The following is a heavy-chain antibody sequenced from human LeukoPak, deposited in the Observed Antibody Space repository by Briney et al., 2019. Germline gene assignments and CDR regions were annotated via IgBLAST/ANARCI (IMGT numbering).Heavy chain of an antibody. Sequence: ASVKVSCKASGYTFTGYYMHWVRQAPGQGLEWMGWINPNSGGTNYAQKFQGRVTMTRDTSISTAYMELSRLRSDDTAMYYCAIGSSSIDYFDYWGQGTLVTVSS. CDR2: INPNSGGT. J-gene: IGHJ4*02. D-gene: IGHD6-6*01. V-gene: IGHV1-2*02. CDR1: GYTFTGYY. CDR3: AIGSSSIDYFDY.